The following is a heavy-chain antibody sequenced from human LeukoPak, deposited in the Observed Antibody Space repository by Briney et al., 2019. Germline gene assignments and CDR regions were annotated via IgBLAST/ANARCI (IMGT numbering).Heavy chain of an antibody. V-gene: IGHV1-8*03. Sequence: ASVKVSCKASGYTFTSYDINWVRQATGQGLEWMGWMNPNSGNTGYAQKFQGRVTITRNTSISTAYMELSSLRSEDTAVYYCARGDPITIFGVAANWFDPWGQGTLVTVSS. CDR3: ARGDPITIFGVAANWFDP. D-gene: IGHD3-3*01. CDR1: GYTFTSYD. J-gene: IGHJ5*02. CDR2: MNPNSGNT.